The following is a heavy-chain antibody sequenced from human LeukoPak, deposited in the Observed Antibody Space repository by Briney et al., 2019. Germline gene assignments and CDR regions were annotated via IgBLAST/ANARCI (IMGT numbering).Heavy chain of an antibody. CDR2: ISNSRSNTI. CDR1: GFTFSIYE. CDR3: ARDSGYDFDY. Sequence: GGSLRLSCAASGFTFSIYEMNWVRQAPGKGLEWVSYISNSRSNTIYYADSVKGRFTISRDDAKNSLYLQMNSLRAEDTAVYYCARDSGYDFDYWGQGTLVTVSS. V-gene: IGHV3-48*03. J-gene: IGHJ4*02. D-gene: IGHD5-12*01.